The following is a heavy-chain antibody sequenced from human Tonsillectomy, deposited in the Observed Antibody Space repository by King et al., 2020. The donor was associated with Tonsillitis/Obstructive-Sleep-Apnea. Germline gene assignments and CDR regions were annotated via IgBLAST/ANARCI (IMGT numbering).Heavy chain of an antibody. Sequence: QLVQSGAEVKKPGASVKVSCKASGYTVTSYYMHWGRQAPGQGLEWMGIINPSGGSTSYAQKFQGRVTMTRDTSTSTAYMELSSLSSEDTPVYYCARGIGCSATCYFDYWGQGTLVTVSS. CDR2: INPSGGST. CDR3: ARGIGCSATCYFDY. D-gene: IGHD2-2*01. CDR1: GYTVTSYY. J-gene: IGHJ4*02. V-gene: IGHV1-46*01.